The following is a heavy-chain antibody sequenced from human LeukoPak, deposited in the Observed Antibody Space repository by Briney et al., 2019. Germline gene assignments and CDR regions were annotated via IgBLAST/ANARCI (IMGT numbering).Heavy chain of an antibody. D-gene: IGHD4-11*01. V-gene: IGHV4-59*08. CDR2: IYYSGST. CDR1: GGSIRSNY. Sequence: SAPLSLTCTVSGGSIRSNYWSWIRPPPGKGLEWIVYIYYSGSTNYNPSLKSRVTISADTAKNQFSLNLTSLSAADTAVYYCARHVRLHGSWFDRWGQGTLVTVSS. J-gene: IGHJ5*02. CDR3: ARHVRLHGSWFDR.